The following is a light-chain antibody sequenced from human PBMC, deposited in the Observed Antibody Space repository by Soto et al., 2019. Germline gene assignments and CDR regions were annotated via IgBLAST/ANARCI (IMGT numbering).Light chain of an antibody. CDR1: QTVSSTS. CDR3: PLYAILSKT. CDR2: DAS. V-gene: IGKV3-20*01. J-gene: IGKJ1*01. Sequence: EIVLTQSPGTLSLSPGERATLSCRARQTVSSTSLAWYQQRPGQPPRLLIFDASTGVTGIPDRFSGSGSGTDFTLTISRLEHEDFPVYFCPLYAILSKTLGQGTKVDIK.